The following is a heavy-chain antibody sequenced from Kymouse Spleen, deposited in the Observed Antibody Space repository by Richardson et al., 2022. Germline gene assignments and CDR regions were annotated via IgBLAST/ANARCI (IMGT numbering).Heavy chain of an antibody. CDR3: TRPGYSSSWYEAFDI. J-gene: IGHJ3*02. CDR1: GFTFSGSA. V-gene: IGHV3-73*02. Sequence: EVQLVESGGGLVQPGGSLKLSCAASGFTFSGSAMHWVRQASGKGLEWVGRIRSKANSYATAYAASVKGRFTISRDDSKNTAYLQMNSLKTEDTAVYYCTRPGYSSSWYEAFDIWGQGTMVTVSS. CDR2: IRSKANSYAT. D-gene: IGHD6-13*01.